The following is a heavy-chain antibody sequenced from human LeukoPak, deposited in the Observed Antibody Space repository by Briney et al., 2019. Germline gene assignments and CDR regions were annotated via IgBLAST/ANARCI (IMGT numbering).Heavy chain of an antibody. CDR1: GFIFSSYA. D-gene: IGHD6-19*01. CDR3: VKDSVVVAGLVNYFDY. CDR2: ISLDGATT. V-gene: IGHV3-23*01. Sequence: GGTLRLSCAASGFIFSSYAMSWVRQAPGKGLEWVSGISLDGATTYYAGSVEGRFTISRDNSKNTLYLQMKGLRAEDTAVYYCVKDSVVVAGLVNYFDYWGQGTLVTVSS. J-gene: IGHJ4*02.